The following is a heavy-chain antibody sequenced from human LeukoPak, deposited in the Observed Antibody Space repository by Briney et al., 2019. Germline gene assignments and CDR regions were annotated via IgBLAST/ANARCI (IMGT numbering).Heavy chain of an antibody. V-gene: IGHV4-59*08. CDR2: IYYSGST. CDR1: GGSISSYY. D-gene: IGHD3-10*01. Sequence: PSETLSLTCTVSGGSISSYYWSWLRQPPGKGLEWIGYIYYSGSTNYNPSLKSRVTISVDTSKNQFSLKLSPGTAADTAVYYCARHGSFRGVMTLWGQGTLVSVSS. J-gene: IGHJ4*02. CDR3: ARHGSFRGVMTL.